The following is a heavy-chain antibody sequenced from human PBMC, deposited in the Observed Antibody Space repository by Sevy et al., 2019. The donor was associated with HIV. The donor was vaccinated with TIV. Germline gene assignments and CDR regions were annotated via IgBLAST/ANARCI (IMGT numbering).Heavy chain of an antibody. CDR3: ARQQLVRAEHDY. J-gene: IGHJ4*02. Sequence: ASVKVSCKASGYTFTGYYMHWVRQAPGQGLEWMGWVNPNSGGTNYAQKFQGRVTMTRDTSISTAYMELSRLRFDDTAVYYCARQQLVRAEHDYWGQGTLVTVSS. V-gene: IGHV1-2*02. CDR2: VNPNSGGT. D-gene: IGHD6-13*01. CDR1: GYTFTGYY.